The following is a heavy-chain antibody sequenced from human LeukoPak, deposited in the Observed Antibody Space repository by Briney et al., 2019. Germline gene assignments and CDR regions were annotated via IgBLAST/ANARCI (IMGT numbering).Heavy chain of an antibody. D-gene: IGHD2-15*01. Sequence: SETLSLTCTVSGGALSGYYWNWIRQPPGKGLEWIGHIHYSGSTNYNPSLRSRVTILVGTSKNQFSLELTSVTAAVTAVYYCARLGFCSGGRCLNDYWGQGTLVTVSS. V-gene: IGHV4-59*12. CDR3: ARLGFCSGGRCLNDY. CDR1: GGALSGYY. J-gene: IGHJ4*02. CDR2: IHYSGST.